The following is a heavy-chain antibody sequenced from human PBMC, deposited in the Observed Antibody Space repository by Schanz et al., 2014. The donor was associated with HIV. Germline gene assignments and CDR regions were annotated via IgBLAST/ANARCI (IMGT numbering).Heavy chain of an antibody. Sequence: EVQLLESGGGFVQPGGSLRLSCAASGFAFNNYAMTWVRQAPGKGLEWVSSISGSGVSTFYAGSVKGRFAISRDKSKNTLYLQMNSLRVEDTAVYYCAQMGAFAAFEIWGHGTVVTVSS. V-gene: IGHV3-23*01. CDR3: AQMGAFAAFEI. CDR1: GFAFNNYA. D-gene: IGHD3-16*01. CDR2: ISGSGVST. J-gene: IGHJ3*02.